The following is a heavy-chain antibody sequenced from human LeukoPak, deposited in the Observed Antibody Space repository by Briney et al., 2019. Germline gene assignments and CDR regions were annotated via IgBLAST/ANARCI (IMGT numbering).Heavy chain of an antibody. CDR3: ARAPETGYSSSWYYFDY. J-gene: IGHJ4*02. CDR1: GYTFTGYY. D-gene: IGHD6-13*01. V-gene: IGHV1-2*02. Sequence: ASVKVSCKASGYTFTGYYMHWVRQAPGQGFEWMGWINPNSGGTNYAQKFQGRVTMTRDTSISTAYMELSRLRSDDTAVYYCARAPETGYSSSWYYFDYWGRGTLVTVSS. CDR2: INPNSGGT.